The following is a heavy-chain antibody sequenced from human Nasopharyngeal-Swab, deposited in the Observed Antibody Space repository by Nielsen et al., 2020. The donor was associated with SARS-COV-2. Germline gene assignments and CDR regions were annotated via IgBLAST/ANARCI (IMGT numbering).Heavy chain of an antibody. D-gene: IGHD2-2*01. CDR1: GGSISSSNW. J-gene: IGHJ4*02. V-gene: IGHV4-4*02. CDR2: INHSGST. CDR3: ARGPQAAAIRDLDY. Sequence: SETLSLTCAVSGGSISSSNWWSWVRQPPGKGLEWIGEINHSGSTNYNPSLKSRVTISVDTSKNQFSLKLSSVTAADTAVYYCARGPQAAAIRDLDYWGQGTLVTVSS.